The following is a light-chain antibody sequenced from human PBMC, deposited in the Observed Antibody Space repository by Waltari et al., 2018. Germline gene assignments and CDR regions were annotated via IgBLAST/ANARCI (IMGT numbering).Light chain of an antibody. J-gene: IGLJ2*01. CDR2: KDT. V-gene: IGLV3-25*03. CDR1: PLPKQY. Sequence: SYELTQPPSVSVSPGQTARITCSGDPLPKQYTFWYQQKPGQAPVMVIYKDTERPSRIPERLSGSSSGTTATLTISAVQAEDEADYYCQSTDSSGNYVVFGGGTKLTVL. CDR3: QSTDSSGNYVV.